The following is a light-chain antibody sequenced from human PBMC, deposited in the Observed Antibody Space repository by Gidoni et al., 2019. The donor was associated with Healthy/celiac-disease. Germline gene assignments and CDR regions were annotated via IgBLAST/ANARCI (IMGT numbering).Light chain of an antibody. J-gene: IGLJ2*01. CDR2: TNN. V-gene: IGLV1-44*01. Sequence: QSVLTQPPLASGTPGQRVTISCSGSSSNIGSNTVNWYQQLPRTAPKLLIYTNNQRPSGVPDRFSGSKSGTSASLAISGLQSEDEADYYCAAWEDTLNGGGVVFGGGTKLTVL. CDR3: AAWEDTLNGGGVV. CDR1: SSNIGSNT.